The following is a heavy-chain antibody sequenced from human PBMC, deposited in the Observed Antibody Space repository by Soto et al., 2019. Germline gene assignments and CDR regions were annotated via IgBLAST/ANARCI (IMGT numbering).Heavy chain of an antibody. J-gene: IGHJ4*02. CDR3: ARHELELVFDY. D-gene: IGHD1-7*01. CDR1: GGSIGSSSYY. V-gene: IGHV4-39*01. Sequence: QLQLQESGPGLVKPSETLSLTCTVSGGSIGSSSYYWGWIRQPPGKGLEWIGSIYYSGSTYYNPSLKSRVTISVDTSKNQFSLKLSSVTAADTAVYYCARHELELVFDYWGQGTLVTVSS. CDR2: IYYSGST.